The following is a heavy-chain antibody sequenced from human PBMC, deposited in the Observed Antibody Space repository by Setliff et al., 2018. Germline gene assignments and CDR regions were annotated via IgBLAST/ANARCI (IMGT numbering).Heavy chain of an antibody. CDR3: AGQGPIFGSGLIPGFDQ. V-gene: IGHV3-23*01. Sequence: PGGSLRLSCAASGFAFSTYGMHWVRQAPGKGLEWVSTVSVSGDNTYYTDSVKGRFTTSRDNSKNTVSLQMSSLRAEDTAIYFCAGQGPIFGSGLIPGFDQWGQGTMVTV. J-gene: IGHJ4*02. CDR1: GFAFSTYG. CDR2: VSVSGDNT. D-gene: IGHD3-3*01.